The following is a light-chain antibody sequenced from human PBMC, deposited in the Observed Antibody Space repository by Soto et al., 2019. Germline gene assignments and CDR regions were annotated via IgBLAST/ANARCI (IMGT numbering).Light chain of an antibody. Sequence: QSVLTQPPSVSAAPGQKVTISCSGSSSNIGNNYVSWYQQLPGTAPKLLIYDNNRRPSGIPDRFSDSKSGTSATLGITGLQTGDEADYFCATWDDSLSALLFGGGTKLTVL. CDR1: SSNIGNNY. J-gene: IGLJ2*01. CDR2: DNN. V-gene: IGLV1-51*01. CDR3: ATWDDSLSALL.